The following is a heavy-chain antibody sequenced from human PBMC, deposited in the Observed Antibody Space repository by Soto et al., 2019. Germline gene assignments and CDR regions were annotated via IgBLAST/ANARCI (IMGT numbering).Heavy chain of an antibody. CDR3: AYLPCSGGSCYWFSYSGMDV. D-gene: IGHD2-15*01. CDR2: IHWDDDT. CDR1: GFSLSTSGVG. V-gene: IGHV2-5*02. J-gene: IGHJ6*02. Sequence: QITLKESGPTLVKPTQTLTLTCTFSGFSLSTSGVGVARIRPPPGKALEWLALIHWDDDTRYRPSLETRLTVTKDISKNQVVLSMTNMDSVDTATYYCAYLPCSGGSCYWFSYSGMDVWGQGTTVTVSS.